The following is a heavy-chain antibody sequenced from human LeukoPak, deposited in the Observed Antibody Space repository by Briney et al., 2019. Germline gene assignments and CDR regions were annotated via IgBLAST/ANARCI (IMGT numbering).Heavy chain of an antibody. CDR2: IKEDGADK. V-gene: IGHV3-7*05. CDR3: AYSTLSPAGGMDV. CDR1: GFTFSTYW. Sequence: GGSLRLSCAPSGFTFSTYWMSWVRQAPGKGLEWVANIKEDGADKYYVDSVKGRFTITRDSAMNSLYLQMNSLRAEDTAVYYCAYSTLSPAGGMDVWGQGTTVTVSS. J-gene: IGHJ6*02. D-gene: IGHD2/OR15-2a*01.